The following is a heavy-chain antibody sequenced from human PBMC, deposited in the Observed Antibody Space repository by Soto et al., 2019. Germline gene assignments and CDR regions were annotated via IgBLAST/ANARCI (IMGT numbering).Heavy chain of an antibody. V-gene: IGHV4-34*01. CDR1: GGSFSGYY. CDR2: INHSGST. Sequence: QVQLQQWGAGLLKPSETLSLTCAVYGGSFSGYYWSWIRQPPGQGLEWIGEINHSGSTNYNSSLKSRLTISVDTSKNQFSLKLSSVTAADTAVYYCARVLDTISRPMYYWGQGTLVTVSS. J-gene: IGHJ4*02. D-gene: IGHD3-9*01. CDR3: ARVLDTISRPMYY.